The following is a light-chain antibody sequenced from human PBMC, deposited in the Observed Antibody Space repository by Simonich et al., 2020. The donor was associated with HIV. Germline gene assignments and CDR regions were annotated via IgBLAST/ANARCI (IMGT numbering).Light chain of an antibody. CDR1: QSVSSN. J-gene: IGKJ1*01. V-gene: IGKV3-15*01. Sequence: EIVMTQSPATLSVSPGERATLSCRASQSVSSNLAWYQQKPGQAPRLLIYGASTRATGIPARFSGSGSGTEFTLTISSMQSEDFAVYCCQQCNNWPPGTFGQGTKLEIK. CDR3: QQCNNWPPGT. CDR2: GAS.